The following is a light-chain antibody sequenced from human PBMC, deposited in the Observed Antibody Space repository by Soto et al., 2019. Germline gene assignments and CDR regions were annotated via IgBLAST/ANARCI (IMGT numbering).Light chain of an antibody. Sequence: QSVLTQPPSVSVAPGQKVTISCSGSSSNIGNNYVSWYQQLPGTAPKLLIYDSDERPSGIPDRFSGSTSGTSATLGITGLQTGDEAVYYCGTWDTSLSAVVFGGGTKLTVL. CDR3: GTWDTSLSAVV. J-gene: IGLJ2*01. CDR1: SSNIGNNY. V-gene: IGLV1-51*01. CDR2: DSD.